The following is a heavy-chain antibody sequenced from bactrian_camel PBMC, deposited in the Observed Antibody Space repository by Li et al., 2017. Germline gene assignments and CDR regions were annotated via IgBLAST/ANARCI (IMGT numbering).Heavy chain of an antibody. J-gene: IGHJ4*01. V-gene: IGHV3S40*01. Sequence: SGGGLVLPGGSLRLSCAASGFIFSSFAMSWVRQAPGKGLEWVSSIHSGGRRTYYADSVKGRFTTSRDDAKNTVYLQLNSLKFEDMAMYSCAKGFWSYFSDDDPGNRGQGTQVTVS. D-gene: IGHD4*01. CDR1: GFIFSSFA. CDR2: IHSGGRRT.